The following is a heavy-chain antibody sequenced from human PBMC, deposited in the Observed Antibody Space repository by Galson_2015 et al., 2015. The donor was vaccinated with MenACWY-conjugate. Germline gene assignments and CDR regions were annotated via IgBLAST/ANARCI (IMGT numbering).Heavy chain of an antibody. CDR3: VRAEGWLRSAFDI. V-gene: IGHV3-30*01. Sequence: SLRLSCAASGFRFRSYTLYWVRQDPGKGLEWVAVVSYDGSTKYYADSVKGRFTISRDNSNNTVSLQMNSLRPEDTAVYYCVRAEGWLRSAFDIWGQGTMVTVSS. J-gene: IGHJ3*02. CDR2: VSYDGSTK. CDR1: GFRFRSYT. D-gene: IGHD5-24*01.